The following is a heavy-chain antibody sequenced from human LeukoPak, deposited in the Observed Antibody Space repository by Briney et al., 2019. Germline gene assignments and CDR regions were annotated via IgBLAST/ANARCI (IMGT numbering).Heavy chain of an antibody. CDR2: ISGSGGST. CDR3: AKDPILRFLEWPEYYFDY. J-gene: IGHJ4*02. D-gene: IGHD3-3*01. Sequence: PGGSLRLSCAASGFTFSSYAMSWVRQAPGKGLEWVSAISGSGGSTYYADSVKGRFTISRDNSKNTLYLQMNSLRAEDTAVYYCAKDPILRFLEWPEYYFDYWGQGTLVTVSS. CDR1: GFTFSSYA. V-gene: IGHV3-23*01.